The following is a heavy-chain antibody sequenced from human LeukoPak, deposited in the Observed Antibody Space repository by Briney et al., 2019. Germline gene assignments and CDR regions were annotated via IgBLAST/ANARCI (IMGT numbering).Heavy chain of an antibody. CDR3: ARDVIIAAAGEAFDI. D-gene: IGHD6-13*01. CDR1: GASVRSDH. J-gene: IGHJ3*02. CDR2: MHGSGSP. Sequence: PSETLSLTCTVSGASVRSDHWNWIRQPPGKGLEWIAYMHGSGSPNYNPSLASRLTLSVDATENLLSLKLTSVTAADTAVYYCARDVIIAAAGEAFDIWGQGTMVTVSS. V-gene: IGHV4-59*02.